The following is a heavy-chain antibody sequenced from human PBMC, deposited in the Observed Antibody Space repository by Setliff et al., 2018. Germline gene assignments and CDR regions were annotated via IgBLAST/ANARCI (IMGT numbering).Heavy chain of an antibody. Sequence: ASVKVSCKTSGDTFNNYAITWVRQAPGQGPEWMGGIIXXXGXXXYAQQFXXRVTIAADELSGMVYMELRSLTSEDTAMYYCARSGLGGSPQYFFDSWGQGTLVTVSS. J-gene: IGHJ4*02. CDR3: ARSGLGGSPQYFFDS. V-gene: IGHV1-69*13. D-gene: IGHD2-15*01. CDR1: GDTFNNYA. CDR2: IIXXXGXX.